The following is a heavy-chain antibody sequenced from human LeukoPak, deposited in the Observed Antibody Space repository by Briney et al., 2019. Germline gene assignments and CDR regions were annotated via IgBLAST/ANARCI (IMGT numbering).Heavy chain of an antibody. J-gene: IGHJ4*02. Sequence: GGSLRLSCAASGFTFSSYEMNWVRQAPGRGMQWVSYISSSGRTISYADSVKGRFTISADNAKNSMYLQMNSLRAEDTAVYYCARGADIVVVVAATYYFDYWGQGTLVTVSS. CDR3: ARGADIVVVVAATYYFDY. CDR1: GFTFSSYE. CDR2: ISSSGRTI. V-gene: IGHV3-48*03. D-gene: IGHD2-15*01.